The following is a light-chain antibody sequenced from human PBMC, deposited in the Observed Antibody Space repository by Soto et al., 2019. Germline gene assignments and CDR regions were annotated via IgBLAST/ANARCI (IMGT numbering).Light chain of an antibody. CDR3: QQTYSAPPHT. Sequence: DIQMTQSPSSLSASVGDRVTITCQASQDIKNYLNWYQQKPGKAPKLLISAASSLQSGVPSRFGGSGSGTDFTLTISSLQPEDFAAYYCQQTYSAPPHTFGGGTKVEIK. J-gene: IGKJ4*01. CDR2: AAS. CDR1: QDIKNY. V-gene: IGKV1-39*01.